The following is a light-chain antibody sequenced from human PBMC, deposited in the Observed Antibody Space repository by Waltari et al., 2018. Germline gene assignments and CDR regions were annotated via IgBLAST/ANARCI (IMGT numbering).Light chain of an antibody. CDR1: SSDVGGYNY. Sequence: QSALTQPASVSGSPGPSITISCTGTSSDVGGYNYVSWYQQHPGKAPKLMIYEVSNQPSGVSNRFSGSKSGNTASLTISGLQAEDEADYYCSSYTSSSTLVFGGGTKLTVL. CDR3: SSYTSSSTLV. J-gene: IGLJ2*01. V-gene: IGLV2-14*01. CDR2: EVS.